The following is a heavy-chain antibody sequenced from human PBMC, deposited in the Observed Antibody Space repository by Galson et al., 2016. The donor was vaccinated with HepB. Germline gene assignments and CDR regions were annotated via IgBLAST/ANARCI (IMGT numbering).Heavy chain of an antibody. CDR1: GGSISSGSSP. J-gene: IGHJ4*02. V-gene: IGHV4-61*02. CDR3: ARGEYTYGYFDY. D-gene: IGHD5-18*01. CDR2: IFTSGNT. Sequence: TLSLTCTVSGGSISSGSSPWNWIRQPAGRGLEWIGRIFTSGNTNYSPSLKSRVTISADTSKNQFSLKLSSVTAADTAVYFCARGEYTYGYFDYWGQGTLVTVSS.